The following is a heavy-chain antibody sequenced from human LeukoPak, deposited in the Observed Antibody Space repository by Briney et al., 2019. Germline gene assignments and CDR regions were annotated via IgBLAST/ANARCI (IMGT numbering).Heavy chain of an antibody. CDR1: GFTFSNYW. Sequence: GGSLRLSCVASGFTFSNYWMTWVRQVTEKGLEWVAHIKPDGSGENYVDSVRGRFTISRDNAKNSLYLQMNSLRAEDTAVYYCARDGWGYLLDYWGQGILVTVSS. J-gene: IGHJ4*02. CDR2: IKPDGSGE. V-gene: IGHV3-7*01. CDR3: ARDGWGYLLDY. D-gene: IGHD3-22*01.